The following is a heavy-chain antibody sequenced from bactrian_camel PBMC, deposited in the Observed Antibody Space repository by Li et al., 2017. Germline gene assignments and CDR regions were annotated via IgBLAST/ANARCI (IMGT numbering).Heavy chain of an antibody. J-gene: IGHJ4*01. CDR2: VCSGGLST. CDR3: GSGLCGYRPDH. CDR1: GSTLSSYA. Sequence: QVQLVEPGGGLVQPGGSLRLSCVLSGSTLSSYAMYWVRQAPGKEREGVAAVCSGGLSTYYAESVEGRFTISQDNAKSTLYLQMDSLKPMDTAMYYCGSGLCGYRPDHWGQGTQVTVS. V-gene: IGHV3S30*01. D-gene: IGHD2*01.